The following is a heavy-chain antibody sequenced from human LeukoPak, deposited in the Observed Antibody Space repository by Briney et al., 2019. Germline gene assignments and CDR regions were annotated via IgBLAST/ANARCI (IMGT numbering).Heavy chain of an antibody. CDR1: GFSLSTSGMG. CDR2: IFWNDDK. CDR3: AHMQDVLAATGGIHFDY. D-gene: IGHD6-13*01. J-gene: IGHJ4*02. Sequence: SGPTLVNPTQTLTLTCTFSGFSLSTSGMGVGWIRQPPGKALEWLALIFWNDDKRYSPSLKSRLTITKDTSKNQVVLTMTNMDPVDTATYYCAHMQDVLAATGGIHFDYWGQGTLVTVSS. V-gene: IGHV2-5*01.